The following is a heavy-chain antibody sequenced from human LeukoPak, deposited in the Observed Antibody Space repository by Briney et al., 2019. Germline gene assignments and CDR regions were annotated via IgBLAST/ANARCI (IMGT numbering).Heavy chain of an antibody. CDR1: GFTFSSYS. Sequence: GGSLRLSCAASGFTFSSYSMNWVRQAPGKGLEWVSSISSSSSYIYYADSVKGRFTISRDNAKNSLYLQMNSLRAEDTAVYYCVKSRRVGANQRGLFDYWGQGTLVTVSP. V-gene: IGHV3-21*01. D-gene: IGHD1-26*01. J-gene: IGHJ4*02. CDR3: VKSRRVGANQRGLFDY. CDR2: ISSSSSYI.